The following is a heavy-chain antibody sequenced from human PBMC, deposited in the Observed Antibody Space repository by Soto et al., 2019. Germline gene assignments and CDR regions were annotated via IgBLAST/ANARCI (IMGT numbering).Heavy chain of an antibody. CDR1: GFTFSSYG. CDR3: AREGACSGGSCSYYFDY. CDR2: ISYDGSNK. J-gene: IGHJ4*02. D-gene: IGHD2-15*01. Sequence: GGSLRLSCAASGFTFSSYGMHWVRQAPGKGLEWVAVISYDGSNKYYADSVKGRFTISRDNSKNTLYLQMNSLRAEDTALYYCAREGACSGGSCSYYFDYWGQGTLVTVSS. V-gene: IGHV3-30*03.